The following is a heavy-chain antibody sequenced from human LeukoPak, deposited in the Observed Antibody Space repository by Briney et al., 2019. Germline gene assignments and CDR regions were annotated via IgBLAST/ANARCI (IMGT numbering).Heavy chain of an antibody. CDR3: ARQVLVVVAAPFDF. Sequence: SETLSLTCTVSGGSISSRNFYWGWIRQPPGKGLEWIGSIHYSGTTYHNPSLKSRVTVSVDTSKNQFSLRLSPVTAADTAVYYCARQVLVVVAAPFDFWGQGTLVTVSS. D-gene: IGHD2-15*01. CDR2: IHYSGTT. CDR1: GGSISSRNFY. V-gene: IGHV4-39*01. J-gene: IGHJ4*02.